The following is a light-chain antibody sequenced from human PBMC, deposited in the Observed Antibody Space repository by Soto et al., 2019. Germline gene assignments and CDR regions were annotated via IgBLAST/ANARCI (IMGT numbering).Light chain of an antibody. CDR2: EFS. V-gene: IGLV2-14*01. CDR1: SSDVGAYND. Sequence: QSVLTQPASVSGSPGQSITISCTGTSSDVGAYNDVSWYQQHPGTAPKLMIYEFSNRPSGVSNRFSGSKSGNTASLTISGLQAEDEADYYCSSYTTDRTLYVFGTGTKLTVL. CDR3: SSYTTDRTLYV. J-gene: IGLJ1*01.